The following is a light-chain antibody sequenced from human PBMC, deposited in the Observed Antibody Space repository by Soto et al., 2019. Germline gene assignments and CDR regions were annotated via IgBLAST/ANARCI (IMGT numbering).Light chain of an antibody. Sequence: QSVLTQPPSVSEAPRQRVTISCSGSSSNIGNNAVNWYQQLPGKAPKLLIYYDDLLPSGVSDRFSGSKSGTSASLAISGLQSEDVADYYCAASDDSLNGWVFGGGTKLTVL. V-gene: IGLV1-36*01. CDR2: YDD. J-gene: IGLJ3*02. CDR1: SSNIGNNA. CDR3: AASDDSLNGWV.